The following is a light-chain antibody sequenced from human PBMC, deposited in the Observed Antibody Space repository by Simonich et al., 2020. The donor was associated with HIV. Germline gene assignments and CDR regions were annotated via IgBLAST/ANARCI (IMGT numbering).Light chain of an antibody. Sequence: EIVMTQSPATLSVSPGERATLSCRASQSVSSNLAWYQQKPGQAPRLLIYGASSRATGIPDRFSGSGSGTDFTLTISGLEAEDFAVYYCQQYGSSPQYTFGQGTKLEIK. CDR1: QSVSSN. J-gene: IGKJ2*01. CDR3: QQYGSSPQYT. V-gene: IGKV3-20*01. CDR2: GAS.